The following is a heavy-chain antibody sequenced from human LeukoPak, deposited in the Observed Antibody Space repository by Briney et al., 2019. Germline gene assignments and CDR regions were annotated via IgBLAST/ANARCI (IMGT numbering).Heavy chain of an antibody. CDR3: ARDLDTVTTGDY. J-gene: IGHJ4*02. V-gene: IGHV4-34*01. CDR1: GGSFSGYY. Sequence: LETLSLTCAVYGGSFSGYYWSWIRQPPGKGLEWIGEINHSGSTNYNPSLKSRVTISVDTSKNQFSLKLSSVTAADTAVYYCARDLDTVTTGDYWGQGTLVTVSS. D-gene: IGHD4-11*01. CDR2: INHSGST.